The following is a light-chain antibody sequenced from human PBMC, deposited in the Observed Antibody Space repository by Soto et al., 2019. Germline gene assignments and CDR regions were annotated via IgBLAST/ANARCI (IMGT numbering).Light chain of an antibody. J-gene: IGLJ1*01. V-gene: IGLV1-44*01. Sequence: QSVLTQPPSASGTPGQRVTISCAGSSSNVGSYSVNWYQQLPGAAPRLLIYTNNHRPSGVPDRFSGSKSGTSASLAISGPQSEDEADYFCASWDDSLNGLHVFGTGTKVTVL. CDR2: TNN. CDR1: SSNVGSYS. CDR3: ASWDDSLNGLHV.